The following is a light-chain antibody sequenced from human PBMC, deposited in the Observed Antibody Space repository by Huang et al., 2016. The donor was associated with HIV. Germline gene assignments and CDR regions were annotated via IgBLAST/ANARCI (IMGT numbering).Light chain of an antibody. CDR2: STS. CDR3: QQYYITPQT. Sequence: DLKMTQSPSSLSASVGDRVTITCRASQGISNSLAWYQQKPVKAPKLLLYSTSTLESGVPSRFSGSGSGTDYTLTISSLQPEDFATYYCQQYYITPQTFGQGTKLEIK. V-gene: IGKV1-NL1*01. J-gene: IGKJ2*01. CDR1: QGISNS.